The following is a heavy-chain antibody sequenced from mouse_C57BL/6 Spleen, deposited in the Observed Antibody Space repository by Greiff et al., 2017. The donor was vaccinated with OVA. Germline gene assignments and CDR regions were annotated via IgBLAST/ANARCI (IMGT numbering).Heavy chain of an antibody. CDR3: ARQDAYYSNSSLDY. J-gene: IGHJ2*01. V-gene: IGHV1-76*01. CDR2: IYPGSGNT. D-gene: IGHD2-5*01. CDR1: GYTFTDYY. Sequence: QVQLKESGAELVRPGASVKLSCKASGYTFTDYYINWVKQRPGQGLEWIARIYPGSGNTYYNEKFKGKATLTAEKSSSTAYMQLSSLTSEDSAVYFCARQDAYYSNSSLDYWGQGTTLTVSS.